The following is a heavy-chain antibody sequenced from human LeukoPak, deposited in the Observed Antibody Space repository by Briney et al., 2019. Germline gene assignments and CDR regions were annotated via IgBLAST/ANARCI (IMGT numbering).Heavy chain of an antibody. CDR1: GYTFTNYG. CDR2: IGTYNGNT. Sequence: ASVKVSCKASGYTFTNYGITWVRRAPGQGLGWMGWIGTYNGNTEYAKKFQGRVIMTADTSTTTAHMELRSLRSDDTAVYYCARGRLKSVPFTKGAGALDYWGQGTRVTVSS. J-gene: IGHJ4*02. D-gene: IGHD6-19*01. V-gene: IGHV1-18*01. CDR3: ARGRLKSVPFTKGAGALDY.